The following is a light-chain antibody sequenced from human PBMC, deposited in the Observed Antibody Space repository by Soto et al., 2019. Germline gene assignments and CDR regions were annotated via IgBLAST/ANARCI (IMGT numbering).Light chain of an antibody. V-gene: IGLV1-47*02. CDR3: TATDDRLTGPV. Sequence: QSVLTQPPSVSGAPGQRVTISCTGSNSNLGAHYDAHWYQQLPGTAPKLLIYNIDQRPSGVPDRFSASKSGTSASLAISGLRSEDEADYYCTATDDRLTGPVFGGGTKVTVL. CDR1: NSNLGAHYD. CDR2: NID. J-gene: IGLJ2*01.